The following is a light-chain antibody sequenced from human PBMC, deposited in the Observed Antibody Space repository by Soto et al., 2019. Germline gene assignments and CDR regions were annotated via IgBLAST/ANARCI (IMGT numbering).Light chain of an antibody. J-gene: IGKJ4*01. Sequence: EIVLTQSPATLSLSPGERDPLSCRASQSVSSYLAWYQQKPGQAPRLLIYDASNRATGIPARFSGSGSGTDFTLTISSLEPEDFAVYYCHQRSNWPLTFGGGTKVEIK. CDR2: DAS. CDR1: QSVSSY. CDR3: HQRSNWPLT. V-gene: IGKV3-11*01.